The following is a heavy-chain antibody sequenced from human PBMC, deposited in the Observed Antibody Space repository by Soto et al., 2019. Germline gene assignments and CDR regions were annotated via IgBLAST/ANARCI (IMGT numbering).Heavy chain of an antibody. J-gene: IGHJ2*01. Sequence: GGSLRLSCAVYGFTFSTYSMNWVRQAPGMGLEWLSFISSGNSIYYADSVRGRFTISRDNVKNSLYLQMNSLRDEDTAVYYCVKDVGVIRDLWGRGTLVTVSS. CDR2: ISSGNSI. D-gene: IGHD2-21*01. V-gene: IGHV3-48*02. CDR3: VKDVGVIRDL. CDR1: GFTFSTYS.